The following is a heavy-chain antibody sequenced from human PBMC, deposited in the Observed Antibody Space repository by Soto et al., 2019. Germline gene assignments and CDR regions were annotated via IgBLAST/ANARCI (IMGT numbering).Heavy chain of an antibody. CDR3: ARGGRFGELPNWFDP. J-gene: IGHJ5*02. V-gene: IGHV1-69*13. Sequence: SVKVSCKASGGAFSSYAISWVRQAPGQGLEWMGGIIPIFGTANYAQKFQGRVTITADESTSTAYMELSSLRSEDTAVYYCARGGRFGELPNWFDPWGQGALVTVSS. CDR2: IIPIFGTA. D-gene: IGHD3-10*01. CDR1: GGAFSSYA.